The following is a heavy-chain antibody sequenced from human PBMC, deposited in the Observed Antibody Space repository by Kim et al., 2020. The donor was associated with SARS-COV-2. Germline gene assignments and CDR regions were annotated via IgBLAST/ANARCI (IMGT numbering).Heavy chain of an antibody. V-gene: IGHV1-69*13. J-gene: IGHJ3*02. CDR2: IIPIFGTA. CDR3: AREVKGIAAASSGAFDI. Sequence: SVKVSCKASGGTFSSYAISWVRQAPGQGLEWMGGIIPIFGTANYAQKFQGRVTITADESTSTAYMELSSLRSEDTAVYYCAREVKGIAAASSGAFDIWGQGTMVTVSS. CDR1: GGTFSSYA. D-gene: IGHD6-13*01.